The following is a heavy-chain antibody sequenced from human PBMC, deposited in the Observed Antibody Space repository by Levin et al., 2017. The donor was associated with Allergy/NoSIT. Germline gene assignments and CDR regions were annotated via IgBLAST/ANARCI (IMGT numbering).Heavy chain of an antibody. J-gene: IGHJ4*02. CDR1: GFSLSTYGMR. CDR3: ARISPRPTARDGCHFDY. CDR2: IDFDDDK. V-gene: IGHV2-70*04. Sequence: KESGPTLVKPTQTLTLTCTFSGFSLSTYGMRVSWIRQPPGKALEWLARIDFDDDKFFTTSLKTRLTISTDTSKNQVVLRMTDMDPVDTATYYCARISPRPTARDGCHFDYWGQGILVTVSS. D-gene: IGHD5-24*01.